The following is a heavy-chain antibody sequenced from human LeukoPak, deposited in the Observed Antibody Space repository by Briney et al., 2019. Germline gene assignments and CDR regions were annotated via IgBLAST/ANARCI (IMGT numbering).Heavy chain of an antibody. Sequence: SETLSLTCTVSGGSISGSTYYWGWIRQPPGKGLEWIGHIYYSTYYNPSLKSRVTISVHTSKNQFSLRLSSVTAADTAVYYCASITKWGQTVPFDYWGQGTLVTVSS. CDR2: IYYST. D-gene: IGHD1-26*01. V-gene: IGHV4-39*01. CDR1: GGSISGSTYY. CDR3: ASITKWGQTVPFDY. J-gene: IGHJ4*02.